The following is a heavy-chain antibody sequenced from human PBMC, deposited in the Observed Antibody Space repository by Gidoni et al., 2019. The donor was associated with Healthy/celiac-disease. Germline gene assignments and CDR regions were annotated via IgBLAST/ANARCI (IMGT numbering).Heavy chain of an antibody. Sequence: QLQLQESGPGLVKPSETLSLTCTVSGGSISSSSYYWGWLRQPPGKGLEWIGSIYYSGSTYYNPSLKSRVTISVDTSKNQFSLKLSSVTAADTAVYYCARHYLPTYYYDSSGFSTPIPYYFDYWGQGTLVTVSS. CDR2: IYYSGST. CDR1: GGSISSSSYY. J-gene: IGHJ4*02. D-gene: IGHD3-22*01. V-gene: IGHV4-39*01. CDR3: ARHYLPTYYYDSSGFSTPIPYYFDY.